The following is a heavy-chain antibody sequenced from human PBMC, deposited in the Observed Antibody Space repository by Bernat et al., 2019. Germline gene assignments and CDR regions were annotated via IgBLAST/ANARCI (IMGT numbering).Heavy chain of an antibody. CDR3: TRLDETVVKTASDY. Sequence: EVQLVESGGGLVQPGGSLKLSCDASGFTFSGSAIHWFRQAPGKGLEWIGRIRNKANNYATAFTASVTGRFTISRDDSKNTAYLQMNSLKTEDTAVYFCTRLDETVVKTASDYWGQGALVTVSS. V-gene: IGHV3-73*01. D-gene: IGHD2-21*01. CDR2: IRNKANNYAT. J-gene: IGHJ4*02. CDR1: GFTFSGSA.